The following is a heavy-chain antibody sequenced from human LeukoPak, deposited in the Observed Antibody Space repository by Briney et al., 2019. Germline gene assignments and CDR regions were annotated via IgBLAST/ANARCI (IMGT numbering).Heavy chain of an antibody. J-gene: IGHJ5*02. CDR3: ARVFTLDIVVVPAAMEIGWFDP. CDR2: ISAYNGNT. D-gene: IGHD2-2*03. V-gene: IGHV1-18*01. CDR1: GSTFTSYG. Sequence: ASVKVSCKASGSTFTSYGISWVRQAPGQGLEWMGWISAYNGNTNYAQKLQGRVTMTTDTSTSTAYMELRSLRSDDTAVYYCARVFTLDIVVVPAAMEIGWFDPWGQGTLVTVSS.